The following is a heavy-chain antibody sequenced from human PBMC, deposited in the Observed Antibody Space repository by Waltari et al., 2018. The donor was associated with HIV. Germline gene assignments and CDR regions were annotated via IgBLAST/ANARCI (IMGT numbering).Heavy chain of an antibody. Sequence: EVQLVESGGNWTRPGGSLRLSCVGSGFIVSDNYLSWVRQAPGKGAGCVSVLYSNGNALYGWSVDGRFTIFRDNSKNTLYRQMNTLRVDETAVYYCARMQRFYGSDQSRYFYFGMDVWCQGTTVTVSS. V-gene: IGHV3-53*01. CDR2: LYSNGNA. J-gene: IGHJ6*02. CDR1: GFIVSDNY. CDR3: ARMQRFYGSDQSRYFYFGMDV. D-gene: IGHD3-16*02.